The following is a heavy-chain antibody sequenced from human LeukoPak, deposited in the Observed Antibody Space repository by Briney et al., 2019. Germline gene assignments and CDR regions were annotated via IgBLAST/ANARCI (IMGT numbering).Heavy chain of an antibody. Sequence: SETLSLTCAVYGGSFSGYYWSWIRQPPGKGLEWIGEIYHSGSTNYNPSLKSRVTISVDKSKNQFSLKLSSVTAADTAVYYCAAGVVITPFDYWGQGTLVTVSS. CDR2: IYHSGST. J-gene: IGHJ4*02. V-gene: IGHV4-34*01. CDR1: GGSFSGYY. D-gene: IGHD3-22*01. CDR3: AAGVVITPFDY.